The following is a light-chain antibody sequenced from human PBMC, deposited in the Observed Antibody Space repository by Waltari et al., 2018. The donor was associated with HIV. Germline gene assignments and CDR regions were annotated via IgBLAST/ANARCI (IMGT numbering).Light chain of an antibody. CDR2: GTF. CDR1: HDIGNS. J-gene: IGKJ4*01. Sequence: DIQMTQSPSSLSASIGDMVTITCQASHDIGNSVSWFQQQPGKVPRLLVHGTFTLQRGVPSRFSGSGSGTDYTLTISGLQSDDFATYFCQQDYDVPLTFGGGTRVDI. CDR3: QQDYDVPLT. V-gene: IGKV1-NL1*01.